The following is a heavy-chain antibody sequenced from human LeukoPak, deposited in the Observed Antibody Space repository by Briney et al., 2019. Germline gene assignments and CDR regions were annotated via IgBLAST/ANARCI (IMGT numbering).Heavy chain of an antibody. V-gene: IGHV3-13*01. Sequence: PGGSLRLSCTASGFTFSSYDMHWVRQATGKGLEWVSAIATAGDTYYPGSVQGRFAISRENAKNPLYLQMNSLRAGDTAVYYCARSLDNSSSWYYPSYWGQGTLVTVSS. CDR1: GFTFSSYD. CDR3: ARSLDNSSSWYYPSY. D-gene: IGHD6-13*01. J-gene: IGHJ4*02. CDR2: IATAGDT.